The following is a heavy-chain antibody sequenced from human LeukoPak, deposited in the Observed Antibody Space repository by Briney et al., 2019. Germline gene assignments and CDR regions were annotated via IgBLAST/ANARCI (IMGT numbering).Heavy chain of an antibody. CDR1: GGSISSHY. Sequence: SETLSLTCTVSGGSISSHYWSWIRQPPGKGLEWIGYIYYSGSTYYNPSLKSRVTISVDTSKNQFSLKLSSVTAADTAVYYCARRYCSSTSCDGEDYWGQGTLVTVSS. CDR2: IYYSGST. V-gene: IGHV4-59*06. J-gene: IGHJ4*02. D-gene: IGHD2-2*01. CDR3: ARRYCSSTSCDGEDY.